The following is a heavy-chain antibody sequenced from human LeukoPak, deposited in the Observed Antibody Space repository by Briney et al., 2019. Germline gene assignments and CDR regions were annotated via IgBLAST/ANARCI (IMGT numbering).Heavy chain of an antibody. V-gene: IGHV3-23*01. CDR3: AKDWKPRPYGMDV. D-gene: IGHD1-1*01. J-gene: IGHJ6*02. Sequence: GGSLRLSCAAPGFNFNSYAMSWVRQAPGKGLGWVSAISGSGGSTYYADSVKGRFTISRDNSKNTLYLQMNSLRAEDTAVYYCAKDWKPRPYGMDVWGQGTTVTVSS. CDR1: GFNFNSYA. CDR2: ISGSGGST.